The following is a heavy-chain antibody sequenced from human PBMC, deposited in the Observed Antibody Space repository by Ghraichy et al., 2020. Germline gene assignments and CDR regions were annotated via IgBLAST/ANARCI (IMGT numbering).Heavy chain of an antibody. D-gene: IGHD4-23*01. V-gene: IGHV4-4*09. CDR2: IYSTGTT. Sequence: SETLSLTYNVSGGSISNNYWSWIRQPPGRGLEWIGYIYSTGTTNYNPSLKSRVTISLDTSKNQFSLELTSVTAADTAMYYCARRNPYYGGNSNFDHWGQGTQVTVS. CDR3: ARRNPYYGGNSNFDH. CDR1: GGSISNNY. J-gene: IGHJ4*02.